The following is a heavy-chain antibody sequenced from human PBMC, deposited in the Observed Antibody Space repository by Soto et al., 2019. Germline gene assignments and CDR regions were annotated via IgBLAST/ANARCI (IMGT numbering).Heavy chain of an antibody. Sequence: ASVKVSCKASGYTFTSYGISWVRQAPGQGLEWMGWISVYNGNTDYAQKFQGRVTMTTDTSTSTAYMELRSLRSDDTAVYYCARGGRSQYYSYYGMDVWGQGTTVTVSS. CDR2: ISVYNGNT. CDR1: GYTFTSYG. J-gene: IGHJ6*02. V-gene: IGHV1-18*04. D-gene: IGHD1-26*01. CDR3: ARGGRSQYYSYYGMDV.